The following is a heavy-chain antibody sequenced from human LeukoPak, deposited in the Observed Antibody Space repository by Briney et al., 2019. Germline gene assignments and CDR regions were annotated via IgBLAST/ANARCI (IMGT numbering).Heavy chain of an antibody. CDR3: ARQYYDSSGYHLYFDY. J-gene: IGHJ4*02. CDR1: GYSFTSYR. Sequence: GESLKISCKGSGYSFTSYRIGWVRQMPGKGLEWMGIIYPGDSDTRYSPSFQGQVTISADKSISTAYLQWSSLKASDTAMYYCARQYYDSSGYHLYFDYWGQGTLVTVSS. D-gene: IGHD3-22*01. V-gene: IGHV5-51*01. CDR2: IYPGDSDT.